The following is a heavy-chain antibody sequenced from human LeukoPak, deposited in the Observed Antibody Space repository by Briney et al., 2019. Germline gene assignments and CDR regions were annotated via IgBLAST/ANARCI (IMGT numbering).Heavy chain of an antibody. V-gene: IGHV3-43*01. CDR2: INWDGGST. Sequence: PGGSLRLSCAASGFTFDDYTMHWVRQAPGKGLEWVSLINWDGGSTYYADSVKGRFTISRDNSKNSLYLQMNSLKTEDTALYYCAKDQGWFGELTRGIDSWGQGTLVTVSS. D-gene: IGHD3-10*01. CDR3: AKDQGWFGELTRGIDS. CDR1: GFTFDDYT. J-gene: IGHJ4*02.